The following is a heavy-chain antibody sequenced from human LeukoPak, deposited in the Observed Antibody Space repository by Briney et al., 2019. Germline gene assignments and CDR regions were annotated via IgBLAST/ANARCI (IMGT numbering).Heavy chain of an antibody. CDR1: GYSISSGYY. D-gene: IGHD3-16*02. V-gene: IGHV4-38-2*02. CDR3: ARQGPPGGDNVWGTYRAPDAFDI. Sequence: SETLSLICTVSGYSISSGYYWGWIRQTPGKGLEWIGSIYQSGSTYYNPSLKSRVTISADMSNNQFSLKLSPVTAADTAVYYCARQGPPGGDNVWGTYRAPDAFDIWGQGTMVTVSS. CDR2: IYQSGST. J-gene: IGHJ3*02.